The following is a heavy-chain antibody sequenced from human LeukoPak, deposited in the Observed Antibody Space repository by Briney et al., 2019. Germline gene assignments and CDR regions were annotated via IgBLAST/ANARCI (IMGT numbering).Heavy chain of an antibody. CDR2: INHSGST. J-gene: IGHJ4*02. CDR3: ARVQCSSTSCYLFDY. Sequence: SETLSLTCAVYGGSFSGYYWSWIRQPPGKGLEWIGEINHSGSTNYNPSLKSRVTISVDTSKNQFSLKLSSVTAADTAVYYCARVQCSSTSCYLFDYWGQGTLVTVSS. D-gene: IGHD2-2*01. CDR1: GGSFSGYY. V-gene: IGHV4-34*01.